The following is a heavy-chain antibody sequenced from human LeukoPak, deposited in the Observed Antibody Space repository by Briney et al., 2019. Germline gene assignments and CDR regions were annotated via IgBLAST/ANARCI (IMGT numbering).Heavy chain of an antibody. V-gene: IGHV3-33*01. Sequence: PGRSMRLACAASGFTFTSYGMHWVRPAPGTGREWVAIIWYDGNNKHYADSVKGRFTISRNTSTNTVYLQMNSLRAEDTAVYYCARGNTMPATHPIDYWGRGILVTVSS. J-gene: IGHJ4*02. CDR3: ARGNTMPATHPIDY. D-gene: IGHD5-12*01. CDR2: IWYDGNNK. CDR1: GFTFTSYG.